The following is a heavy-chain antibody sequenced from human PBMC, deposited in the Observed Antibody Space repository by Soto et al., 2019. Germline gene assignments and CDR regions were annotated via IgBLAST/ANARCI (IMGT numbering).Heavy chain of an antibody. D-gene: IGHD2-2*01. Sequence: QVQLVQSGAEVKKPGASVKVSCKASGYTFTSYGISWVRQAPGQGLEWMGWISAYNGNTNYAQKLQGRVTMTTDTSTSTAYMELRSLRSDDTAVYYCARGYCSSTSCYAISYYYGIDVSGQGTTVTVSS. J-gene: IGHJ6*02. CDR3: ARGYCSSTSCYAISYYYGIDV. CDR1: GYTFTSYG. CDR2: ISAYNGNT. V-gene: IGHV1-18*01.